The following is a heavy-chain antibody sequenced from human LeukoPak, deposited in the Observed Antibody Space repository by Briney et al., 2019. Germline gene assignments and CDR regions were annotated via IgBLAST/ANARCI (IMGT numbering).Heavy chain of an antibody. CDR2: IYSGGST. V-gene: IGHV3-53*01. CDR3: ARDLAAALDY. Sequence: GGSLRLSCAASGFTVSSNYMSWVRQAPGKGREWVSVIYSGGSTYYADSVKGRFTISRDNSKNTLYLQMNSLRAEDTAVYYCARDLAAALDYWGQGTLVTVSS. CDR1: GFTVSSNY. D-gene: IGHD6-13*01. J-gene: IGHJ4*02.